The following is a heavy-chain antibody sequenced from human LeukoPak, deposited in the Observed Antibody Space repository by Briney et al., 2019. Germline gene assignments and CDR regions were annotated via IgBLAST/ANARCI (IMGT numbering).Heavy chain of an antibody. Sequence: GGSLRLSCAASGFTFSDHYMDWVRQAPGKGLVWVSRITSDGSSTTYADSVKGRFTISRDNAKNTLYLQMSSLRAEDSAMYYCARGSNWAEDYWGQGTLVTVSS. CDR3: ARGSNWAEDY. V-gene: IGHV3-74*01. CDR2: ITSDGSST. CDR1: GFTFSDHY. J-gene: IGHJ4*02. D-gene: IGHD7-27*01.